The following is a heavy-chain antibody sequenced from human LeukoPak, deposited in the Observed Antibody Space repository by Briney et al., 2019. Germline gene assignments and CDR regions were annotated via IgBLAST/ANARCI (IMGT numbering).Heavy chain of an antibody. CDR1: GFTFSSYW. V-gene: IGHV3-74*01. Sequence: PGGSLRLSCAASGFTFSSYWMHWVRRAPGKRLVWVSRIKSDGSTNYADSVKGRFTISRDNAKNTLSLQMNSLRAEDTGVYYCARAPSEIGGYYPEYFRHWGQGTLVTVSS. D-gene: IGHD3-22*01. CDR2: IKSDGST. J-gene: IGHJ1*01. CDR3: ARAPSEIGGYYPEYFRH.